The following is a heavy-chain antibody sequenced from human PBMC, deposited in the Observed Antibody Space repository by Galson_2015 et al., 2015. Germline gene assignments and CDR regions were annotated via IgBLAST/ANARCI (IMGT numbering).Heavy chain of an antibody. CDR2: ISSSSSYI. CDR1: GFTFGSYS. V-gene: IGHV3-21*01. Sequence: SLRLSCAASGFTFGSYSMNWVRQAPGKGLEWVSSISSSSSYIYYADSVKGRFTISRDNAKNSLYLQMNSLRAEDTAVYYCARAQYDYVWGSYRYYFDYWGQGTLVTVSS. D-gene: IGHD3-16*02. J-gene: IGHJ4*02. CDR3: ARAQYDYVWGSYRYYFDY.